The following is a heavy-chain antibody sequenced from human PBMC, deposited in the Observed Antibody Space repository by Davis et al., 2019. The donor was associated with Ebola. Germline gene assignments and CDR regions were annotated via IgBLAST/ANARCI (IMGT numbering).Heavy chain of an antibody. J-gene: IGHJ6*04. Sequence: PGGSLRLSCEASGFTFGDYAMHWVRQPPGQGLEWVASISWHTVKTGYSDSVKGRFTISRDNAKKSLYLEMNNVRLEDAASYYCVEDKGSGYYNEANMNNFYYYYAMDVWGKGTTVTVSS. CDR3: VEDKGSGYYNEANMNNFYYYYAMDV. D-gene: IGHD5-12*01. CDR1: GFTFGDYA. V-gene: IGHV3-9*01. CDR2: ISWHTVKT.